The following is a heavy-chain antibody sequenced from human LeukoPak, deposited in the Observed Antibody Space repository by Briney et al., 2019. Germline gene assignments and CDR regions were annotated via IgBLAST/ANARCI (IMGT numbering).Heavy chain of an antibody. V-gene: IGHV3-9*01. Sequence: GGSLRLSCAASGFTFDDYAMHWVRQAPGKGLGWVSGISWNSGSIGYADSVKGRFTISRDNAKNSLYLQMNSLRAEDTALYYCAKDMMGTLIAFDIWGQGTMVTVSS. CDR2: ISWNSGSI. D-gene: IGHD1-14*01. CDR3: AKDMMGTLIAFDI. CDR1: GFTFDDYA. J-gene: IGHJ3*02.